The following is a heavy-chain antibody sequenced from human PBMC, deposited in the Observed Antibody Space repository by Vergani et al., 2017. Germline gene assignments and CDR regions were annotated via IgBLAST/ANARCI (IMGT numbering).Heavy chain of an antibody. CDR2: IVVGSGNT. CDR3: AKSASVSMSLPNWFES. V-gene: IGHV1-58*02. CDR1: GFTFTSSA. J-gene: IGHJ5*01. Sequence: QMQLVQSGPEVKKPGTSVKVSCKASGFTFTSSAMQWVRQARGQRLEWIGWIVVGSGNTNYAQKFQERVTITRDMSTSTAYMELSSLRSDDTAVYYCAKSASVSMSLPNWFESWGQGTHVTVS.